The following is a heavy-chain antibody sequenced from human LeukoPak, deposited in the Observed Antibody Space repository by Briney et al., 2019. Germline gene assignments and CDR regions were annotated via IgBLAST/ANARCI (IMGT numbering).Heavy chain of an antibody. CDR2: IDPSDSYT. CDR3: AKHTAMVSSLVLDY. V-gene: IGHV5-10-1*01. D-gene: IGHD5-18*01. Sequence: GESLKISCKGSGYSFTSYWISWVRQMPGKGLEWMGRIDPSDSYTNYSPSFQGHVTISAGKSISTAYLQWSSLKASDTAMYYCAKHTAMVSSLVLDYWGQGTLVTVSS. J-gene: IGHJ4*02. CDR1: GYSFTSYW.